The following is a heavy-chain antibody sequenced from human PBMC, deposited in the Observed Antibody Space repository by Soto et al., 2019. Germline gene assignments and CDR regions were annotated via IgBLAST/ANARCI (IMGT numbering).Heavy chain of an antibody. CDR2: VNFDGRTT. V-gene: IGHV3-74*01. J-gene: IGHJ6*02. CDR1: GFTFSNYW. D-gene: IGHD3-10*01. Sequence: EEQLVESGGGLVQPGGSLRVSCAASGFTFSNYWMHWVRQVPGKGLVWVSRVNFDGRTTNYADSVKGRFTISRDNARNTVYLQMNSLRAEDTAVYYCGRGSQTYYGVDVWGQGTTVTVSS. CDR3: GRGSQTYYGVDV.